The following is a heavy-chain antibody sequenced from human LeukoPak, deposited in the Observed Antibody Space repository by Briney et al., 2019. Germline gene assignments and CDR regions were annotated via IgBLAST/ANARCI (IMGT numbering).Heavy chain of an antibody. CDR1: GGSFSGYY. V-gene: IGHV4-34*01. CDR3: ARGQGTVTTH. Sequence: SETLSLTCAVSGGSFSGYYWTWIRQPPGKGLEWIGEINHSGSANYNPSLKSRVTISLDTPKNQFSLKLSSVTAADTAVYYCARGQGTVTTHWGQGTLVTVSS. J-gene: IGHJ4*02. CDR2: INHSGSA. D-gene: IGHD4-17*01.